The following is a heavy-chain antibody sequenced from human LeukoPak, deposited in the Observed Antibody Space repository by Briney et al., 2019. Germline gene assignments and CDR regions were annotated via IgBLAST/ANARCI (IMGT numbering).Heavy chain of an antibody. CDR1: GFTFSDYY. J-gene: IGHJ4*02. Sequence: PGGSLRLSRAASGFTFSDYYMSWIRQAPGKGLECVSYISSSSSYTNYADSVKGRFTISRDNAKNSLYLQMNSLRAEDTAVYYCARVQGYCSSTSCSLWDYWGQGTLVTVSS. CDR3: ARVQGYCSSTSCSLWDY. D-gene: IGHD2-2*01. CDR2: ISSSSSYT. V-gene: IGHV3-11*06.